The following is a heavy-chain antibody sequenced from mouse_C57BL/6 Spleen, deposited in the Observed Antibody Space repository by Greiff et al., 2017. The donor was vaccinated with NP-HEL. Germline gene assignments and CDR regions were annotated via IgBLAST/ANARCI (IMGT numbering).Heavy chain of an antibody. Sequence: QVQLKESGAELVRPGTSVKMSCKASGYTFTNYWIGWAKQRPGHGLEWIGDIYPGGGYTNYNEKFKGKVTLTADKSSSTAYMQFSSLTSEDSAIYDCARRGGIYYDYDAGGFDYWGQGTTLTVSS. CDR2: IYPGGGYT. CDR3: ARRGGIYYDYDAGGFDY. J-gene: IGHJ2*01. V-gene: IGHV1-63*01. D-gene: IGHD2-4*01. CDR1: GYTFTNYW.